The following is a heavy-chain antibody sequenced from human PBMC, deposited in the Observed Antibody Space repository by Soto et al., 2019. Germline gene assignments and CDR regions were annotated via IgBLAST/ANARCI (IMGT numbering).Heavy chain of an antibody. CDR3: AREGCSSTSCYTPYYPYGMDV. V-gene: IGHV4-59*01. CDR2: IYYSGST. D-gene: IGHD2-2*01. Sequence: ETLSLTCTVSGGSISSYYWSWIRQPPGKGLEWIGYIYYSGSTNYNPSLKSRVTISVDTSKNQFSLKLSSVTAADTAVYYCAREGCSSTSCYTPYYPYGMDVCGQGTTVPVSS. J-gene: IGHJ6*02. CDR1: GGSISSYY.